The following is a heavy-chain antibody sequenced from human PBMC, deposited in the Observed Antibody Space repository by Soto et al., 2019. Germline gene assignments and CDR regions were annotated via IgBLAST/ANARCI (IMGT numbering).Heavy chain of an antibody. CDR2: INHSGST. J-gene: IGHJ6*02. CDR1: GGPFSGYY. CDR3: ARQQQQLVLWYYYYGMDV. V-gene: IGHV4-34*01. Sequence: SETLSLTCAVYGGPFSGYYWSWIRQPPGKGLEWIGEINHSGSTNYNPSLKSRVTISVDTSKNQFSLKLSSVTAADTAVYYCARQQQQLVLWYYYYGMDVWGQGTTVTVSS. D-gene: IGHD6-13*01.